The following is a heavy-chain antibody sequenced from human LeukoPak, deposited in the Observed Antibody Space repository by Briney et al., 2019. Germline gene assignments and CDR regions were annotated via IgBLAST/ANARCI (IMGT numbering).Heavy chain of an antibody. D-gene: IGHD4-23*01. J-gene: IGHJ4*02. CDR1: GFTFSTYS. CDR2: ISQVVSEK. Sequence: GGSLRLSCAASGFTFSTYSMSWVRQAPGQGLEWVANISQVVSEKYYVDSVKGRVTIARDNAKNSLYLQMNSLRAEDTAMYYCARDSSGNDYWGQGALVTVSS. V-gene: IGHV3-7*01. CDR3: ARDSSGNDY.